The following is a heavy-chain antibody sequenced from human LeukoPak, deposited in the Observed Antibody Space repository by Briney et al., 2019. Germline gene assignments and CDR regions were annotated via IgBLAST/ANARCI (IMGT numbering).Heavy chain of an antibody. D-gene: IGHD4-17*01. V-gene: IGHV4-39*07. CDR2: IYYSGST. CDR1: GGSISSSSYY. J-gene: IGHJ1*01. Sequence: PSETLSLTCTVSGGSISSSSYYWGWIRQPPGKGLEWIGSIYYSGSTYYNPSLKSRVTISVDTSKNQFSLKLSSVTAADTAVYYCASALTTLEYFQHWGRGTLVTVSS. CDR3: ASALTTLEYFQH.